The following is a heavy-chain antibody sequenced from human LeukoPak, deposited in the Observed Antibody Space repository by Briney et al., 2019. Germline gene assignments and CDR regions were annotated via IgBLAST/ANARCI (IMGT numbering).Heavy chain of an antibody. D-gene: IGHD3-10*02. Sequence: GGSLRLSCAASGFTFSSYSMNWVRQAPGKGLEWVSSISCSSNYIYYADSVKGRFTISRDNAKNSLYLQMNSLRAEDTAVYYCARGTMFPYYFDYWGQGTLVTVSS. CDR1: GFTFSSYS. CDR3: ARGTMFPYYFDY. J-gene: IGHJ4*02. CDR2: ISCSSNYI. V-gene: IGHV3-21*01.